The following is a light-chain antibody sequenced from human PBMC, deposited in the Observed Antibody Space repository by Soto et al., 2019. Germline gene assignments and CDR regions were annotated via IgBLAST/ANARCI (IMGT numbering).Light chain of an antibody. Sequence: EIVLTQSPGTLSLSPGERATLSCRASQSVSSSYLAWYQQRPGQAPRLLIYVASNRATGTPDRFSGCGSGTVFTLTISRLEPEDFGVYYWQQYGSSAVTFGQVTRLEIK. CDR2: VAS. CDR3: QQYGSSAVT. V-gene: IGKV3-20*01. CDR1: QSVSSSY. J-gene: IGKJ5*01.